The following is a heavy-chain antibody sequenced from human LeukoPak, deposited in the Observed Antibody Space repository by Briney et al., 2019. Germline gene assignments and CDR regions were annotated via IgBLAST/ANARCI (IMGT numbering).Heavy chain of an antibody. V-gene: IGHV4-30-4*08. CDR2: IYYNGST. CDR3: ARVLVPYCSGGSCTYYYYYYMDV. Sequence: PSETLSLTCTVSGGSISSGDYYWSWIRQPPGKGLEWIGYIYYNGSTYYNPSLKSRVTISVDTSKNQFSLKLSSVTAADTAVYYCARVLVPYCSGGSCTYYYYYYMDVWGKGPRSPSP. CDR1: GGSISSGDYY. D-gene: IGHD2-15*01. J-gene: IGHJ6*03.